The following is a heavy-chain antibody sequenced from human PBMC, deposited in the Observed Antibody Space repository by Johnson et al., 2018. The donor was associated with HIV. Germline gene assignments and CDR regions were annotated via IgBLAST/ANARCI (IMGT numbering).Heavy chain of an antibody. J-gene: IGHJ3*02. CDR3: AKVDNYYGGAFDI. CDR2: IGTAGDT. Sequence: VQLVESGGGVVRPGGSLRLSCAAAGFTFSRYDMHWVRQATGKGLEWVSAIGTAGDTYYPGSVKGRFTLSRENAKNSLYLQMNSLRTEDTAFYYCAKVDNYYGGAFDIWGQGTMVTVSS. V-gene: IGHV3-13*01. D-gene: IGHD3-22*01. CDR1: GFTFSRYD.